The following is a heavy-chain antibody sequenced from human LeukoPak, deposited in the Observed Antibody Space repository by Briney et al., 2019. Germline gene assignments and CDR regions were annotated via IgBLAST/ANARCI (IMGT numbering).Heavy chain of an antibody. J-gene: IGHJ4*02. D-gene: IGHD2/OR15-2a*01. CDR3: AREFQDYFYGTFDY. CDR2: IYSSGVT. Sequence: SETVSLTCSVSGGSITSFYWHGVRQPAAKERAWIGGIYSSGVTNYNPSLRSRVTMSVDTSKNHFSLRLGSVTTAHTAVYYRAREFQDYFYGTFDYWGQGILVTVSS. V-gene: IGHV4-4*07. CDR1: GGSITSFY.